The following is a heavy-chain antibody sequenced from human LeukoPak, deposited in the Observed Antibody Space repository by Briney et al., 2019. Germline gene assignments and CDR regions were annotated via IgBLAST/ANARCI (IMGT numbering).Heavy chain of an antibody. J-gene: IGHJ4*02. Sequence: GGSLRLSCAASGFTFSNYGMHWVRQAPGKGLEWVAVISYDGSNKYYADSVKGRFTISRDNSKNTLYLQMNSLRAEDTAVYYCAKRQLGHIDYWGQGTLVIVSS. CDR3: AKRQLGHIDY. CDR2: ISYDGSNK. CDR1: GFTFSNYG. D-gene: IGHD6-6*01. V-gene: IGHV3-30*18.